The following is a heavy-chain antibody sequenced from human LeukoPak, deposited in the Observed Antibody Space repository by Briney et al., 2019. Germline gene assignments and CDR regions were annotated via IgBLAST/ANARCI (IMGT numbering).Heavy chain of an antibody. J-gene: IGHJ4*02. CDR3: ARESGDGSSRSYEYFDY. D-gene: IGHD1-26*01. V-gene: IGHV3-48*01. CDR1: GFTFSSYS. CDR2: ISSSSTI. Sequence: GGSLRLSCAASGFTFSSYSMNWVRQAPGKGLEWVSYISSSSTIYYADSVKGRFTISRDNAKNSLYLQMNSLRAEDTAVYYCARESGDGSSRSYEYFDYWGQGTLVTVSS.